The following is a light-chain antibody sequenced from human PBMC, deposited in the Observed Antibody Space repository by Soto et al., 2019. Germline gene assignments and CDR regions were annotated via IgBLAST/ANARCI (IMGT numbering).Light chain of an antibody. V-gene: IGLV1-47*01. Sequence: QSVLTQPPSASGTPGQRVTISCSGSSSNIGSNYVYWYQQLPGTAPKLLIYGSNQRPSGVPDRFSGSKSGTSASLAISGLRSEDEADYYCAAWDDSLSGRVVFGGGTKLTVL. CDR2: GSN. CDR3: AAWDDSLSGRVV. CDR1: SSNIGSNY. J-gene: IGLJ2*01.